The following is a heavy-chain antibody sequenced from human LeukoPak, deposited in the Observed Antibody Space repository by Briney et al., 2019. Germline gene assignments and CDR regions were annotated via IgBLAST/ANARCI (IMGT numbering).Heavy chain of an antibody. CDR1: GYTFTSYG. CDR2: ISAYNGNT. CDR3: ARGIPIVVVPAAIRDYYYYYYMDV. J-gene: IGHJ6*03. D-gene: IGHD2-2*01. V-gene: IGHV1-18*01. Sequence: ASVKVSCKASGYTFTSYGISWVRQAPGQGLEWMGWISAYNGNTNYAQKLQGRVTMTTDTSTSTAYMELRSLRSDDTAVYYCARGIPIVVVPAAIRDYYYYYYMDVWGKGTTATVSS.